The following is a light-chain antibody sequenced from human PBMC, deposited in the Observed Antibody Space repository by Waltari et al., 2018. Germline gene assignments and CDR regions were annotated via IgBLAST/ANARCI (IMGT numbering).Light chain of an antibody. J-gene: IGLJ2*01. CDR3: TSYTTSSVL. Sequence: QSALTQPASVSGSPGQSITISCTGTSSDIGGYNYVFWYQQHTGKAPKVIIYDVSSRPSGVSNRFSGSKSANTASLTISGLQAEDEADYYCTSYTTSSVLFGGGTKLTVL. CDR1: SSDIGGYNY. V-gene: IGLV2-14*03. CDR2: DVS.